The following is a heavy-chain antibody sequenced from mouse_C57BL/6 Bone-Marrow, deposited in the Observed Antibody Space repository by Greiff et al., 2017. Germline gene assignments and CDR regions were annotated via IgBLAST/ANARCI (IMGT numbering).Heavy chain of an antibody. CDR1: GFTFSDYY. Sequence: EVKLMESEGGLVQPGSSMKLSCTASGFTFSDYYMAWVRQVPEKGLEWVANINYDGSSTYYLDSLKSRFIISRDNAKNILYLQMSSLKSEDTATYYCARDGSSYLDYWGQGTTLTVSS. CDR2: INYDGSST. J-gene: IGHJ2*01. CDR3: ARDGSSYLDY. V-gene: IGHV5-16*01. D-gene: IGHD1-1*01.